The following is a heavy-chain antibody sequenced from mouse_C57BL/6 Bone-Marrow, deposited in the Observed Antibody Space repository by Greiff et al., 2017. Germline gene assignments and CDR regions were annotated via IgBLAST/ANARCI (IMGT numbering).Heavy chain of an antibody. V-gene: IGHV1-85*01. J-gene: IGHJ3*01. D-gene: IGHD1-1*01. CDR2: IYPRDGST. CDR1: GYTFTSYD. CDR3: ASYYGRSWFAY. Sequence: QVQLQQSGPELVKPGASVKLSCKASGYTFTSYDINWVKQRPGQGLEWIGWIYPRDGSTKYNEKFKGKATLTVDTSSSTAYMELHSLTSEDSAVYFCASYYGRSWFAYWGQGTLVTVSA.